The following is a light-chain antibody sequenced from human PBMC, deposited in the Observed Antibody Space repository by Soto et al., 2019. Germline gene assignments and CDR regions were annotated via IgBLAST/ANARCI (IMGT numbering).Light chain of an antibody. Sequence: EIVLTQSPCTLSLSPGERATLSCRASQSVSSSYLAWYQQKPGQAPRLLIYGASAWATGISPRFRGSGSGTEFTLTISSRQSADFAVYYCQQYHKWPITFGQGTRLEI. V-gene: IGKV3D-15*01. J-gene: IGKJ5*01. CDR2: GAS. CDR1: QSVSSSY. CDR3: QQYHKWPIT.